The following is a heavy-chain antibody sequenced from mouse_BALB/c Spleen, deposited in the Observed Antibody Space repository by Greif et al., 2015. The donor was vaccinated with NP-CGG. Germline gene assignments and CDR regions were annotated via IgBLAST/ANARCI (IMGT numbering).Heavy chain of an antibody. J-gene: IGHJ3*01. D-gene: IGHD1-1*01. Sequence: VQLQQSGAELMKPGASVKISCKATGYTFSSYWIEWVKQRPGHGLEWIGEILPGSGSTNYNEKFKGKATFTADTSSNTAYMQLSSLTSEDSAVYYCARSGGSSYNLAYWGQGTLVTVSA. V-gene: IGHV1-9*01. CDR1: GYTFSSYW. CDR2: ILPGSGST. CDR3: ARSGGSSYNLAY.